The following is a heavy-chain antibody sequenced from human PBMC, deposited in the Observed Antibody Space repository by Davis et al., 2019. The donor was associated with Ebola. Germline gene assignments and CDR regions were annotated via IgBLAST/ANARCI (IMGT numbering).Heavy chain of an antibody. CDR3: ARVWGYQLPSYYYYMDV. Sequence: PGGSLRLSCAASGFTFSSYSMNWVRQAPGKGLEWVSSISSSSSYIYYADSVKGRFTISRDNAKNSLYLQMNSLRAEDTAVYYCARVWGYQLPSYYYYMDVWGKGTTVTVSS. J-gene: IGHJ6*03. V-gene: IGHV3-21*01. D-gene: IGHD2-2*01. CDR2: ISSSSSYI. CDR1: GFTFSSYS.